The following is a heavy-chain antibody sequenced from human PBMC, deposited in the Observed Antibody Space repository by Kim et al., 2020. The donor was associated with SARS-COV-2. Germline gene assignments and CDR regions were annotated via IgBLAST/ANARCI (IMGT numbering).Heavy chain of an antibody. V-gene: IGHV3-53*01. CDR1: GFTVSSNY. CDR2: IYSGGST. J-gene: IGHJ6*02. Sequence: GGSLRLSCAASGFTVSSNYMSWVRQAPGKGLEWVSVIYSGGSTYYADSVKGRFTISRDNSKNTLYLQMNSLRAEDTAVYYCARDRSSWYAKVQYYGMDVWGQGTTVTVPS. D-gene: IGHD6-13*01. CDR3: ARDRSSWYAKVQYYGMDV.